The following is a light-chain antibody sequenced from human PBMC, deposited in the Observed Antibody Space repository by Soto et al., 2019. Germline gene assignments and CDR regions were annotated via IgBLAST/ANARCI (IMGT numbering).Light chain of an antibody. Sequence: ETVMTQSPATLSVSPGERATRSCRASQSVSSNLAWYQQKPGQAPRLLIYGASTRATGIPARFSGSGSGTDFTLTISDVQPEDFALYYCHQRQSWPRTFGQGAKVDIK. CDR2: GAS. V-gene: IGKV3-15*01. CDR3: HQRQSWPRT. J-gene: IGKJ1*01. CDR1: QSVSSN.